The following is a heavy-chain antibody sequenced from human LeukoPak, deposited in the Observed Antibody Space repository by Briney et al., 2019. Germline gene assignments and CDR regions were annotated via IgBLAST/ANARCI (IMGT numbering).Heavy chain of an antibody. CDR1: GYTFTYRY. CDR3: ARVGYDYVRGSYRSHYYFDY. CDR2: ITPFNGNT. J-gene: IGHJ4*02. D-gene: IGHD3-16*02. Sequence: ASVKVSCKASGYTFTYRYLHWVRQAPGQALEWMGWITPFNGNTNYAQKFQGRVTMTRDTSTSTVYMELSSLRSEDTAVYYCARVGYDYVRGSYRSHYYFDYWGQGTLVTVSS. V-gene: IGHV1-45*02.